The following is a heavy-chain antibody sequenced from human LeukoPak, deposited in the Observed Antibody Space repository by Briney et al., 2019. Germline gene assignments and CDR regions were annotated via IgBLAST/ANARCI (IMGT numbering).Heavy chain of an antibody. CDR3: AREPLGASSPNWFDP. CDR1: GYTFTGYY. V-gene: IGHV1-2*02. Sequence: ASVKVSCKASGYTFTGYYMHWVRQAPGQGLEWMGWINPNSGGTNYAQKFRGRVTMTRDTSTSTVYMELSSLRSEDTAVYYCAREPLGASSPNWFDPWGQGTLVTVSS. D-gene: IGHD1-26*01. J-gene: IGHJ5*02. CDR2: INPNSGGT.